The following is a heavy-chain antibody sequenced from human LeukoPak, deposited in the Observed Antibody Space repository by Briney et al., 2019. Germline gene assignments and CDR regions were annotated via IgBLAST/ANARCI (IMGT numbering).Heavy chain of an antibody. CDR3: ATVHQLRYNWFDP. J-gene: IGHJ5*02. V-gene: IGHV1-18*01. CDR1: GYTFTSYG. CDR2: ISAYNGNT. Sequence: ASVKVSCKASGYTFTSYGISWVRQAPGQGLEWMGWISAYNGNTNYAQKFQGRVTMTEDTSTDTAYMELSSLRSEDTAVYYCATVHQLRYNWFDPWGQGTLVTVSS. D-gene: IGHD2-2*01.